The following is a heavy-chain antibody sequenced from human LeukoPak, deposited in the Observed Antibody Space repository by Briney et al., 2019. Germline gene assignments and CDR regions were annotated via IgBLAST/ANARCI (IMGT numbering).Heavy chain of an antibody. V-gene: IGHV4-59*01. J-gene: IGHJ4*02. Sequence: SETLSLTCTVSGGSISSYYWSWIRQPPGKGLEWIGYIYYSGSTNYNPSLKSRVTISVDTSKNQFSLKLSSVTAADTAVYYCARVDTAAGEYYFDHWGQGTLVTVSS. D-gene: IGHD6-13*01. CDR3: ARVDTAAGEYYFDH. CDR1: GGSISSYY. CDR2: IYYSGST.